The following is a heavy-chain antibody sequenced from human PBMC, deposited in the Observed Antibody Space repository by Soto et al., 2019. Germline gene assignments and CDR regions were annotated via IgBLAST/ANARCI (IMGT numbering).Heavy chain of an antibody. V-gene: IGHV3-72*01. CDR2: SRNKAHGYMP. J-gene: IGHJ3*02. Sequence: EVQLVESGGNLVQPGGSLRLSCAASGFTFSDHYIDWVRQAPGKGLEWIARSRNKAHGYMPEYDTYVQGRFTIARGDTMNSVDFQVDGLKTVDTAVYYCARSSATGIEVFDIWGQGTMVTVSS. CDR1: GFTFSDHY. D-gene: IGHD3-10*01. CDR3: ARSSATGIEVFDI.